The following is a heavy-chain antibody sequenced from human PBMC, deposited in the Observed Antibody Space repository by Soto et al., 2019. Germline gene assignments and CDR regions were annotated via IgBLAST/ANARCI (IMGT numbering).Heavy chain of an antibody. Sequence: SVKVSCKASGYTFSSYGISWVRQAPGQGLEWMGWISTYNGNTNYAQKLQGRVTMTTDTSTNTAYMDLRSLTSDDTAVYFCARRLASYYYGMDVWGQGTTVTVSS. D-gene: IGHD3-16*01. CDR2: ISTYNGNT. J-gene: IGHJ6*02. V-gene: IGHV1-18*01. CDR1: GYTFSSYG. CDR3: ARRLASYYYGMDV.